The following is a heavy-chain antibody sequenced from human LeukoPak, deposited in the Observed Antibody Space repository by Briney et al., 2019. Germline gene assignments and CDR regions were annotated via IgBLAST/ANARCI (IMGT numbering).Heavy chain of an antibody. CDR1: GFTFSSYS. Sequence: PGGSLRLSCAASGFTFSSYSMNWVRQAPGKGLGWVSSISSSSSYIYYADSVKGRFTISRDNDKNSLSLQMNSLRDEDTAVYYCARDRGYSNYYDYWGQGTLVTVSS. D-gene: IGHD5-12*01. V-gene: IGHV3-21*01. CDR3: ARDRGYSNYYDY. CDR2: ISSSSSYI. J-gene: IGHJ4*02.